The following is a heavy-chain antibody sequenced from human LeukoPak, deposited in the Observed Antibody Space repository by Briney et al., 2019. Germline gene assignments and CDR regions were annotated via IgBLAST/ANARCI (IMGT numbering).Heavy chain of an antibody. CDR2: INHSGST. CDR1: GGSFSGYY. J-gene: IGHJ6*02. Sequence: SETLSLTCAVSGGSFSGYYWTWIRQPPGKGLEWIGEINHSGSTNYNPSLKSRVTISVDTSKNQFSLKLSSVTAADTAVYYCARRRLRPYGMDVWGQGTTVTVSS. V-gene: IGHV4-34*01. D-gene: IGHD3-16*01. CDR3: ARRRLRPYGMDV.